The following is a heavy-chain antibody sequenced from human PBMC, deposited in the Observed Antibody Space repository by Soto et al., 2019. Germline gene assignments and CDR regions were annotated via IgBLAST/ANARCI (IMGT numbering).Heavy chain of an antibody. V-gene: IGHV1-46*01. Sequence: GASVKVSCKASGYTFTSYYMHWVRQAPGQGLEWMGMIIPSVGRTNYAQKFQGRVTITADESTSTAYMELSSLRSEDTAVYYCAGQMTTVTPPDYWGQGTLVTVSS. D-gene: IGHD4-17*01. CDR2: IIPSVGRT. J-gene: IGHJ4*02. CDR3: AGQMTTVTPPDY. CDR1: GYTFTSYY.